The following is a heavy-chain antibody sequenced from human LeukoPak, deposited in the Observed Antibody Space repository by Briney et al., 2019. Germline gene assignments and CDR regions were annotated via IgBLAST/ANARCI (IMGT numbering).Heavy chain of an antibody. Sequence: SETLSLTCTVSGGSISSYYWSWIRQPAGKGLEWIGRISSSGSTNYNPSLKSRVTISVDTSKNQFSLKLSSVTAADTAVYFCARGPYSYDSSGAFDIWGQGTMVTISS. CDR1: GGSISSYY. CDR2: ISSSGST. J-gene: IGHJ3*02. V-gene: IGHV4-4*07. CDR3: ARGPYSYDSSGAFDI. D-gene: IGHD3-22*01.